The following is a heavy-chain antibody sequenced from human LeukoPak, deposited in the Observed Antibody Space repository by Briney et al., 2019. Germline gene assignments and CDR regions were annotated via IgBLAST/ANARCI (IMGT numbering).Heavy chain of an antibody. CDR3: ARGDVPLGSGIQGNY. CDR2: INPSSGGT. Sequence: ASVKVSCKASSGSTFIDYYIHWVRQAPGQGLEWMGWINPSSGGTYYAQRFQGRVTVTRDMSMNSVYMELSRLRSDDTAFYFCARGDVPLGSGIQGNYWGQGTLVTVSS. D-gene: IGHD3-10*01. J-gene: IGHJ4*02. CDR1: SGSTFIDYY. V-gene: IGHV1-2*02.